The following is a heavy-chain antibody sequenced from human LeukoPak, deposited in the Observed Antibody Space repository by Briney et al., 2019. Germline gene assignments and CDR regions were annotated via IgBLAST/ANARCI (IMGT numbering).Heavy chain of an antibody. CDR3: ARASGRYYDSSGSPERPFDY. V-gene: IGHV4-31*03. CDR1: GGSISGGGYY. Sequence: ASETLSLTCTVSGGSISGGGYYWSWIRQHPGKGLEWIGYIYYSGSTHYNPFLEIRVNISVDTSKNQFSLKLGSVTAADTGVYYCARASGRYYDSSGSPERPFDYWGQGTLVTVSS. J-gene: IGHJ4*02. D-gene: IGHD3-22*01. CDR2: IYYSGST.